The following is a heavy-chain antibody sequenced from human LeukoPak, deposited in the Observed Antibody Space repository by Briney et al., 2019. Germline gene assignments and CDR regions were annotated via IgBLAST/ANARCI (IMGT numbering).Heavy chain of an antibody. CDR2: IIPIFGTA. CDR1: GGTFSSYA. D-gene: IGHD3-22*01. CDR3: ARRPYYYDSSGYYYVFDY. Sequence: SVKVSCKASGGTFSSYAISWVRQAPGQGLEWMGGIIPIFGTANYAQKFQGRVTITADESTSTAYMELGSLRSEDTAVYYCARRPYYYDSSGYYYVFDYWGQGTLVTVSS. J-gene: IGHJ4*02. V-gene: IGHV1-69*13.